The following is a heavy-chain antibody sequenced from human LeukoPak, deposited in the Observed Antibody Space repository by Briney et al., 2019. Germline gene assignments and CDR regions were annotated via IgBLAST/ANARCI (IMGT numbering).Heavy chain of an antibody. V-gene: IGHV3-30*18. J-gene: IGHJ4*02. CDR2: ISYDGTNK. CDR3: AKVRKEQWLVLVDY. D-gene: IGHD6-19*01. Sequence: GRSLRPSCAASGFTFSNYGMHWVRQAPGKGLEWVAVISYDGTNKYYADSVKGRFTISRDNSKNTLYLQMNSLRAEDTAVYYCAKVRKEQWLVLVDYWGQGTLVTVSS. CDR1: GFTFSNYG.